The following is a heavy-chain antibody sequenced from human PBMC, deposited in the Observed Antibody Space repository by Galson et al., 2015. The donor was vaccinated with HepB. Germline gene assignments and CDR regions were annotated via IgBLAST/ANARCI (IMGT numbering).Heavy chain of an antibody. V-gene: IGHV3-7*03. D-gene: IGHD6-19*01. CDR3: ARAWLHWYFDL. J-gene: IGHJ2*01. CDR1: GFTFSSHW. Sequence: SLRLSCAASGFTFSSHWMSWVRQAPGKGLEWVANIKQDGSEKYYVDSVKGRFTISRDNAKNSLYLQMNSLRAEDTAVYYCARAWLHWYFDLWGRGTLVTVSS. CDR2: IKQDGSEK.